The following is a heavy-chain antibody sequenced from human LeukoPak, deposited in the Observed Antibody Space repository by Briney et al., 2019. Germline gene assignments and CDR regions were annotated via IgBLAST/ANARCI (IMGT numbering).Heavy chain of an antibody. CDR3: ARDTVSTAAAMPAVVRGPARDGFEEQNWFDP. CDR2: TYYRSKWYN. Sequence: SQTLSLTCAISGDSVSSNSAAWNWIRQSPSRGLEWLGRTYYRSKWYNDYAVSVKSRITINPDTSKNQFSLQLNSVTPEDTAVYYCARDTVSTAAAMPAVVRGPARDGFEEQNWFDPWGQGTLVTVSS. CDR1: GDSVSSNSAA. J-gene: IGHJ5*02. D-gene: IGHD2-2*01. V-gene: IGHV6-1*01.